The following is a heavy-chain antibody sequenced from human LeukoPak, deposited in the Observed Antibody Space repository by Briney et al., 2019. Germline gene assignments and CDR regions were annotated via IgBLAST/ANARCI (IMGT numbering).Heavy chain of an antibody. J-gene: IGHJ4*02. CDR3: ARMSSSWYSTSYDY. V-gene: IGHV1-8*01. D-gene: IGHD6-13*01. CDR2: MNPNSGNT. CDR1: GYTFTSYD. Sequence: ASMKVSCKASGYTFTSYDINWVRQATGQGLEWMGWMNPNSGNTGYAQKFQGRVTMTRNTSISTAYMELSSLRSEDTAVYYCARMSSSWYSTSYDYWGQGTLVTVSS.